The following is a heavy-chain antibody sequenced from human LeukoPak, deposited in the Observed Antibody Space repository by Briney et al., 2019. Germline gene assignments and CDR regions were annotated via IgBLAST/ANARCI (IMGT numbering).Heavy chain of an antibody. CDR2: IYYSGST. V-gene: IGHV4-59*12. CDR1: GGSISSYY. Sequence: SETLSLTCTVSGGSISSYYWSWIRQPPGKGLEWIGYIYYSGSTNYNPSLKSRVTISVDTSKNQFSLKLSSVTAADTAVYYCARRFRYDFWSGYYTGPFGYWGQGTLVTVSS. CDR3: ARRFRYDFWSGYYTGPFGY. J-gene: IGHJ4*02. D-gene: IGHD3-3*01.